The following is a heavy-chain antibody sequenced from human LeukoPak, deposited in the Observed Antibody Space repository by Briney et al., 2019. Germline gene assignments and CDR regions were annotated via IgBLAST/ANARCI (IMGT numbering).Heavy chain of an antibody. CDR1: GYTFTSYG. V-gene: IGHV1-18*01. D-gene: IGHD6-19*01. J-gene: IGHJ5*02. Sequence: ASVKVSCKASGYTFTSYGISWVRQAPGQRLEWMGWINAGNGNTKYSQKFQGRVTMTRNTSKSTAYMELSSLRSEDTAVYYCALLFRGRIAVAGNHWGQGTLVTVSS. CDR2: INAGNGNT. CDR3: ALLFRGRIAVAGNH.